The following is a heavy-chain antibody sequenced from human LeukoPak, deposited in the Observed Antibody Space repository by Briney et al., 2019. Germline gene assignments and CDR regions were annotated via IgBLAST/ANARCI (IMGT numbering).Heavy chain of an antibody. CDR3: ARQGVDQGAVEHFDY. D-gene: IGHD1/OR15-1a*01. V-gene: IGHV5-51*01. CDR2: IYPGDSDT. Sequence: AGESLKISCKGSGYSFTRNWIGWVRQMPGKGLEWMGIIYPGDSDTRYSPSFQGQVTISADKSISTAYLQWSSLKASDTAMYYCARQGVDQGAVEHFDYWGQGTLVTVSS. J-gene: IGHJ4*02. CDR1: GYSFTRNW.